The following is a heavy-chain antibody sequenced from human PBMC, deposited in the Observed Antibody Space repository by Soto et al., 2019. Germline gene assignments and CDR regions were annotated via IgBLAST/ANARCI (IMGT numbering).Heavy chain of an antibody. CDR1: GGTFSSYA. V-gene: IGHV1-69*01. CDR3: ARDRTTMVRGVYGMDV. D-gene: IGHD3-10*01. Sequence: QVQLVQSGAEVKKPGSSVKVSCKASGGTFSSYAISWVRQAPGQGLEWMGGIIPIFGTANYAQKFQGRVTITADESTSTADMELSSLRSEDTAVYYCARDRTTMVRGVYGMDVCGQGTTVTVSS. J-gene: IGHJ6*02. CDR2: IIPIFGTA.